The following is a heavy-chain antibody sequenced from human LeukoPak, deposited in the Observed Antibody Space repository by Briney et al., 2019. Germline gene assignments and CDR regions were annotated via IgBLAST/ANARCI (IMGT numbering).Heavy chain of an antibody. V-gene: IGHV4-39*01. J-gene: IGHJ4*02. D-gene: IGHD6-19*01. CDR1: GGSISSSSYY. CDR3: ARLAGLAGY. Sequence: SETLSLTCTVSGGSISSSSYYWGWIRQPPGKGLEWIGSIYYSGSTYYNPSLKSRVTISVDTSKNQFSLKLSSVIAADTAVYYCARLAGLAGYWGQGTLVTVSS. CDR2: IYYSGST.